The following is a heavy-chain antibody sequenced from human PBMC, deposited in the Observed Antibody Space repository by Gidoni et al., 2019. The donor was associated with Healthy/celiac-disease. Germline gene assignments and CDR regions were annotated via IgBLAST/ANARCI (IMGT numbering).Heavy chain of an antibody. CDR1: GFTFVSYA. D-gene: IGHD6-19*01. Sequence: EVQLVESGGGLVQPGRSLRLSCVASGFTFVSYAMHWVRQAPGKGLEWVSGIRWNSGSIGYADSVKGRFTISRDNAKNSLYLQMNSLRAEDTALYYCAKGGYSSGWYFDYFDYWGQGTLVTVSS. V-gene: IGHV3-9*01. J-gene: IGHJ4*02. CDR3: AKGGYSSGWYFDYFDY. CDR2: IRWNSGSI.